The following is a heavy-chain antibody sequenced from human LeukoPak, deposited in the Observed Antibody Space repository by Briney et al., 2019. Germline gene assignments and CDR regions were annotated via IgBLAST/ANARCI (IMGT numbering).Heavy chain of an antibody. CDR2: INPNSGGT. D-gene: IGHD3-22*01. CDR3: ARASPYYYYDSSGYLY. J-gene: IGHJ4*02. V-gene: IGHV1-2*02. Sequence: ASVKVSCKASGYTFTGYYMHWVRPAPGQGLEWMGWINPNSGGTNYAQKFQGRVTMTRDTSISTAYMELSRLRSDDTAVYYCARASPYYYYDSSGYLYWGQGTLVTVSS. CDR1: GYTFTGYY.